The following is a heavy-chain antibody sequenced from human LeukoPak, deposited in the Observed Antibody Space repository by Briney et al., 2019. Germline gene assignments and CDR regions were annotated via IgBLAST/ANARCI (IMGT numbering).Heavy chain of an antibody. CDR1: GYTFTSYD. Sequence: ASVKVSCKASGYTFTSYDINWVRQATGQGLEWMGWMNPNSGNTGYAQKFQGRVTMTRNTSISTAYMELSSLRSEDTAVYYCARGTHPGVQGPDYYYYYMDVWGKGTTVTVSS. CDR2: MNPNSGNT. CDR3: ARGTHPGVQGPDYYYYYMDV. J-gene: IGHJ6*03. D-gene: IGHD3-10*01. V-gene: IGHV1-8*01.